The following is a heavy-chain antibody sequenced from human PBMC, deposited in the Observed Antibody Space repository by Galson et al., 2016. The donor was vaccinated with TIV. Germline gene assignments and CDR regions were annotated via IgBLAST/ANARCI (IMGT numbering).Heavy chain of an antibody. CDR1: GYTFTNYW. Sequence: QSGAEVKKPGESLKISCKGSGYTFTNYWIVWVRQMPGKGLEWMGIIYPGDSETTYSPSFQGQVTFSADKSISTAYLQWSSLKASDTAMYYCARHSGADVPSVSYPYYVGMDVWGQGTAVTVS. J-gene: IGHJ6*02. CDR3: ARHSGADVPSVSYPYYVGMDV. V-gene: IGHV5-51*01. D-gene: IGHD2-2*01. CDR2: IYPGDSET.